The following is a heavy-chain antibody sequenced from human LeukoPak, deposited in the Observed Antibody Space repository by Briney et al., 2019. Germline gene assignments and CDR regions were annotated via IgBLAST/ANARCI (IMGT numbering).Heavy chain of an antibody. CDR3: ARDGPTMIVVVMDGGGFDY. Sequence: GGSLRLSCAASGFTFSSYAMSWVRQAPGKGLKWVSTINDNGDGTYYADSVKGRFTISRDNSKNTLYLQMNSLRAEDTAVYYCARDGPTMIVVVMDGGGFDYWGQGTLVTASS. CDR1: GFTFSSYA. D-gene: IGHD3-22*01. CDR2: INDNGDGT. J-gene: IGHJ4*02. V-gene: IGHV3-23*01.